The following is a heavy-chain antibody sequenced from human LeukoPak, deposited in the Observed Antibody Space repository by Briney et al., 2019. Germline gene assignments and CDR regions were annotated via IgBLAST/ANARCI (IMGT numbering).Heavy chain of an antibody. CDR3: ARGPQKAYDIVSGSYRYHFDY. CDR2: MNPDSSNT. D-gene: IGHD3-16*02. V-gene: IGHV1-8*02. Sequence: ASVKLSCKATGHTFTSCAINWVRQATGQGLEWMGWMNPDSSNTGYAQKLQGRVTMTRNTSISTAYMELSSLRSEDTAVYYCARGPQKAYDIVSGSYRYHFDYWGQGTLVTVSA. J-gene: IGHJ4*02. CDR1: GHTFTSCA.